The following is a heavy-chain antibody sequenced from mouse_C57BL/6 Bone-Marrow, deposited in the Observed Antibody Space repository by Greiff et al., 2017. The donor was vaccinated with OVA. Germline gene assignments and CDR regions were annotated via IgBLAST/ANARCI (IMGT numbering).Heavy chain of an antibody. V-gene: IGHV1-63*01. Sequence: QVQLQQSGAELVRPGTSVKMSCKASGYTFTNYWIGWAKQRPGHGLEWIGDIYPGGGYTNYNEKFKGKATLTADKSSSTAYMQFSSLTSEDSAIYYCARISPLYYYGRDYWGQGTTLTVSS. CDR1: GYTFTNYW. CDR2: IYPGGGYT. J-gene: IGHJ2*01. CDR3: ARISPLYYYGRDY. D-gene: IGHD1-1*01.